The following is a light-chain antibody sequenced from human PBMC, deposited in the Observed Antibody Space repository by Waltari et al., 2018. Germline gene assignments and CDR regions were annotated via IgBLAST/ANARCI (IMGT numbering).Light chain of an antibody. CDR2: DKN. CDR3: HSRDASGSGGA. V-gene: IGLV3-19*01. Sequence: TQDPAVSVAMGRTVRITCQGDSHRSSTASWYQQRPGQAPILVLYDKNSQPSGVPDRFSGSSSDDTASLTITGAQAEDEAYYYCHSRDASGSGGAFGGGTKLTVL. J-gene: IGLJ2*01. CDR1: SHRSST.